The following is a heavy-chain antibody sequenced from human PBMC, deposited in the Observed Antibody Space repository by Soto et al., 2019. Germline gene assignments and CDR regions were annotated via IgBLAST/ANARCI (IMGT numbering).Heavy chain of an antibody. CDR3: AADRDFWSGYTYYGMDV. Sequence: GASVKVSCKASGFTFTSSAVQWVRQARGQRLEWIGWIVVGSGNTNYAQKFQERVTITRDMSTSTAYMELSSLRSEDTAVYYCAADRDFWSGYTYYGMDVRGQGTTVTVSS. D-gene: IGHD3-3*01. CDR1: GFTFTSSA. J-gene: IGHJ6*02. CDR2: IVVGSGNT. V-gene: IGHV1-58*01.